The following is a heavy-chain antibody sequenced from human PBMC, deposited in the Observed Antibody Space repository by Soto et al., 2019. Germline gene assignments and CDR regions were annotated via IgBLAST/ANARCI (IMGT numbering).Heavy chain of an antibody. V-gene: IGHV4-59*01. CDR2: IYYDGST. Sequence: LSLTCTVSGGSISRYYWSWIRQPPGKGLEWIGNIYYDGSTNYSPSLKSRVTISVDTSKNQFSLRLSSVTAADTAVYYCARAGYSYGFGYYYDYWGQGTLVTVSS. D-gene: IGHD5-18*01. CDR1: GGSISRYY. J-gene: IGHJ4*02. CDR3: ARAGYSYGFGYYYDY.